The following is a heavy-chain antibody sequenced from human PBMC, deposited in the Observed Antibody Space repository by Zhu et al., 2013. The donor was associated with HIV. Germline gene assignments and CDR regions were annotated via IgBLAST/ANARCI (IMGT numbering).Heavy chain of an antibody. CDR1: GYTFTSYG. V-gene: IGHV1-18*01. CDR2: ISAYNGNT. D-gene: IGHD6-19*01. Sequence: QVQLVQSGAEVKKPGASVKVSCKASGYTFTSYGISWVRQAPGQGLEWMGWISAYNGNTNYAQKLQGRVTMTTDTSTSTAYMELRSLRSDDTAVYYCARETRGIAVAGTVGYYYYYGMDVWGQGTTVTVSS. CDR3: ARETRGIAVAGTVGYYYYYGMDV. J-gene: IGHJ6*02.